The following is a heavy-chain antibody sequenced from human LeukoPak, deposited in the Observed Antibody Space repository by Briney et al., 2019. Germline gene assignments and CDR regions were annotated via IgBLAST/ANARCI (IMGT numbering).Heavy chain of an antibody. CDR2: ISSSSSYI. CDR3: AKDPNYYGSGPLDY. Sequence: GGSLRVSCAASGFVFSGYAMAWVRQAPGKGLEWVSSISSSSSYIYYADSVKGRFTISRDTSKNTLYLQMNSLRAEDTAIYYCAKDPNYYGSGPLDYWGQGTLVTVSS. CDR1: GFVFSGYA. V-gene: IGHV3-23*01. D-gene: IGHD3-10*01. J-gene: IGHJ4*02.